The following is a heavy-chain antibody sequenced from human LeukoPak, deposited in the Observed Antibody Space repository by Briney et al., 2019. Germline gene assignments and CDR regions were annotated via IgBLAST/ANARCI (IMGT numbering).Heavy chain of an antibody. V-gene: IGHV3-30*18. J-gene: IGHJ4*02. Sequence: GGSLRLSCAASGFTFSSYGMHWVRQAPGKGLEWVAVISYDGSNKYYADSVKGRFTISRDNSKNTLYLQMNSLRAEDTAVYYCAKRDFDXXXQGXLXTVXS. CDR2: ISYDGSNK. CDR1: GFTFSSYG. CDR3: AKRDFDX.